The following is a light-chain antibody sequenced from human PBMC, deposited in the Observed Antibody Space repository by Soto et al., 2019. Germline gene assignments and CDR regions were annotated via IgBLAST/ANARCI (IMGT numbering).Light chain of an antibody. CDR2: DAY. Sequence: EIVLTQSPATLSLSPGERATLSCRASQSVSSYLAWYQQKPGQAPRLIIYDAYNRATGIPARFSGSGSGTDFTLTISSLEPEDLAVYYCQQRSNWPPITFGQGTRLEIK. V-gene: IGKV3-11*01. CDR1: QSVSSY. CDR3: QQRSNWPPIT. J-gene: IGKJ5*01.